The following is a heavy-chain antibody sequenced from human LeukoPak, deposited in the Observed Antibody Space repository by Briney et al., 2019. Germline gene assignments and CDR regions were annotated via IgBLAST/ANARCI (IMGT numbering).Heavy chain of an antibody. D-gene: IGHD2-2*01. Sequence: PGGSLRLSCAASGFTFSSYWMSWVRQAPGKGLEWVANIKQDGSEKYYVDSVKGRFTISRDNAKNSLYLQMNSLRAEDTAVYYCAAGAGRYCSSTSCYAGAFDIWGQGTMVTVSS. CDR1: GFTFSSYW. CDR3: AAGAGRYCSSTSCYAGAFDI. V-gene: IGHV3-7*01. CDR2: IKQDGSEK. J-gene: IGHJ3*02.